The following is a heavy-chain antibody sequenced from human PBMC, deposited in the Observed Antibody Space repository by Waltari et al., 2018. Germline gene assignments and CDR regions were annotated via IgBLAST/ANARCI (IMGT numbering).Heavy chain of an antibody. CDR1: GGTFSSYA. CDR2: IIPIFGTA. J-gene: IGHJ6*02. CDR3: ARAPSYYDFWSGPMGYYGMDV. V-gene: IGHV1-69*01. Sequence: QVQLVQSGAEVKKPGSSVKVSCKASGGTFSSYAISWVRQAPGQGLEWMGGIIPIFGTANYAQKFQGRVTITADESTSTAYMELSSLRSEDTAVYYCARAPSYYDFWSGPMGYYGMDVWGQGTTVTVSS. D-gene: IGHD3-3*01.